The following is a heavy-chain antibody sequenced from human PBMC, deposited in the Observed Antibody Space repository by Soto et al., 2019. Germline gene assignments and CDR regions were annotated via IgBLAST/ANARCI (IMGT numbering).Heavy chain of an antibody. Sequence: GGSLRLSCAASGFTFSSYAMSWVRQAPGKGLEWVSAISGSGDSTYYPDSVKGRFTISRDSSKNTLYLQMNSLRAEDTAVYYCAKDPTSALPQYYFDYWGQGTLVTVSS. V-gene: IGHV3-23*01. J-gene: IGHJ4*02. CDR3: AKDPTSALPQYYFDY. D-gene: IGHD4-17*01. CDR1: GFTFSSYA. CDR2: ISGSGDST.